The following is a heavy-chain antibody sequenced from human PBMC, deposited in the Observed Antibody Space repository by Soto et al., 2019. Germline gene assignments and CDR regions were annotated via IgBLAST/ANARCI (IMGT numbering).Heavy chain of an antibody. V-gene: IGHV1-69*13. CDR3: ARGSGYGSGSYSYYYGMDV. D-gene: IGHD3-10*01. J-gene: IGHJ6*02. CDR2: IIPIFGTA. CDR1: GGTFSSYA. Sequence: SVKVSCKASGGTFSSYAISWVRQAPGQGLEWMGGIIPIFGTANYAQKFQGRVTITADESTSTAYMELSSLRSEDTAVYYCARGSGYGSGSYSYYYGMDVWGQGTTVTVS.